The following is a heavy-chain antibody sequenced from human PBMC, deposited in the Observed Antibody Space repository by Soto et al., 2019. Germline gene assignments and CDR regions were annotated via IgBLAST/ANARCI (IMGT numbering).Heavy chain of an antibody. CDR3: ARANRIAAACNEYSYSYMDA. V-gene: IGHV3-21*01. J-gene: IGHJ6*03. D-gene: IGHD6-13*01. Sequence: PGGSLRLSCAASGFTFSSYSMNWVRQAPGKGLEWVSSISSSSSYIYYADSVKGRFTISRDNAKNSLYLQMNSLRAEDTAVYYCARANRIAAACNEYSYSYMDAWGQGTTLPIYS. CDR2: ISSSSSYI. CDR1: GFTFSSYS.